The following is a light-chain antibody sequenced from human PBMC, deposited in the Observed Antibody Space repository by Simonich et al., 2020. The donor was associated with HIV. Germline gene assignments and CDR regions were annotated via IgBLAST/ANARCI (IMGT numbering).Light chain of an antibody. J-gene: IGKJ5*01. CDR2: DAS. Sequence: EVVLTQSPATLSLSPGERATLSCRASQSVSVYLAWYQQRPGQAPRLLIYDASNRATGGPARCRGSGSGTDFTLTISSLEPEDFAVYYCQQRRNWPPITFGQGTRLEIK. V-gene: IGKV3-11*01. CDR1: QSVSVY. CDR3: QQRRNWPPIT.